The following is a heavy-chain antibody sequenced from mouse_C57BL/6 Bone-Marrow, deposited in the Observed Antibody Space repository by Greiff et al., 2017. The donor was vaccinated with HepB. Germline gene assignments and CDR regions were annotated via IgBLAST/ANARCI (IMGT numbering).Heavy chain of an antibody. CDR3: TRATVVEDYFDY. CDR2: IDPETGGT. V-gene: IGHV1-15*01. Sequence: VQLQESGAELVRPGASVTLSCKASGYTFTDYEMHWVKQTPVHGLEWIGAIDPETGGTAYNQKFKGKTILTADKSSSTAYMELRSLTSEDSAVYYCTRATVVEDYFDYWGQGTTLTVSS. D-gene: IGHD1-1*01. CDR1: GYTFTDYE. J-gene: IGHJ2*01.